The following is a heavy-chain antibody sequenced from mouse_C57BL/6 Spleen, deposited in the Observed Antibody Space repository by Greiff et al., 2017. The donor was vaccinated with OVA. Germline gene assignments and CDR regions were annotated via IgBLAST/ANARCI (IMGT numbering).Heavy chain of an antibody. V-gene: IGHV1-53*01. J-gene: IGHJ2*01. D-gene: IGHD3-2*02. Sequence: QVQLQQPGTELVKPGASVKLSCKASGYTFTSYWMHWVKQRPGQGLEWIGNINPSNGGTNYNEKFKSKATLTVDKSSSTAYMPLSSLTSEDSAVYCCARSGTIYYFDYWGQGTTLTGSS. CDR2: INPSNGGT. CDR3: ARSGTIYYFDY. CDR1: GYTFTSYW.